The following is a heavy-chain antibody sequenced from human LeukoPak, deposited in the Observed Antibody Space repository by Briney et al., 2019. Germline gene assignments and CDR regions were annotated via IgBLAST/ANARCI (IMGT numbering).Heavy chain of an antibody. CDR1: GFSFDDYD. CDR2: IYNVGTT. V-gene: IGHV3-66*01. J-gene: IGHJ4*02. D-gene: IGHD2-2*01. Sequence: GGSLRLSCAASGFSFDDYDMSWVRQAPGKGLEWVSVIYNVGTTFYADSVKGRFTISRDSSKNTLFLQMNSLRAEDTAVYYCTTSSIVTGYCSSSSCPYYFDYWGQGTLVTVSS. CDR3: TTSSIVTGYCSSSSCPYYFDY.